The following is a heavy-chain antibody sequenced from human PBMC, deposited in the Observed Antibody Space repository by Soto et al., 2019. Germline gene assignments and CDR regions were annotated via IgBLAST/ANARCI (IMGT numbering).Heavy chain of an antibody. CDR1: GDSVSSTSTA. CDR3: ARGSYYSGWV. CDR2: TYYRSNWYT. J-gene: IGHJ4*02. Sequence: SQTLSLACAISGDSVSSTSTAWSWIRQSPSRGLEWLGRTYYRSNWYTDYAVSVKSRITISPDTSKNQFSLQLNSVTPEDTAVYYCARGSYYSGWVWGQGTLVTVSS. V-gene: IGHV6-1*01. D-gene: IGHD6-19*01.